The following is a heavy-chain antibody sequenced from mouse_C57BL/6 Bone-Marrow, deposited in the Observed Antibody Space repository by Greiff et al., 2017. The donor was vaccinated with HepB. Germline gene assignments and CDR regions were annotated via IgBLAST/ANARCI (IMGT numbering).Heavy chain of an antibody. CDR1: GFTFSDYY. CDR2: INYDGSST. D-gene: IGHD2-4*01. CDR3: ARGYDYAFDY. Sequence: EVMLVESEGGLVQPGSSMKLSCTASGFTFSDYYMAWVRQVPEKGLEWVANINYDGSSTYYLDSLKSRFIISRDNAKNILYLQMSSLKSEDTATYYCARGYDYAFDYWGQGTTLTVSS. V-gene: IGHV5-16*01. J-gene: IGHJ2*01.